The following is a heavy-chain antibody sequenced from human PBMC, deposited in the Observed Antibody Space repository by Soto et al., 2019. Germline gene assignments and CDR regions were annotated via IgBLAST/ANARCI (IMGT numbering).Heavy chain of an antibody. CDR2: IWYDGSKK. D-gene: IGHD4-4*01. V-gene: IGHV3-33*01. Sequence: GGSLRLSCTTSGFSFRNYAMHWVRQAPGKGLEWVAVIWYDGSKKYYADSVTGRFTASRDNSKNMMFLQMNSLRAEDTAVYYCARDPYSDNDVFFDYWGQGSLVTVSS. CDR3: ARDPYSDNDVFFDY. J-gene: IGHJ4*02. CDR1: GFSFRNYA.